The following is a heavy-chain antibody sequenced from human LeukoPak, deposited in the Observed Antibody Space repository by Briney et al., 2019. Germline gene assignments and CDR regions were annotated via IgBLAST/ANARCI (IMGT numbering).Heavy chain of an antibody. Sequence: SETLSLTCTVSGGSISSSSYYWGWIRQPPGKGLEWIGSIYYSGSTYYNPSLKSRVTISVDTSKNQFSLKLSSVTAADTAVYYCARHRVRGYGYDYWGQGTLVTVSS. CDR2: IYYSGST. CDR3: ARHRVRGYGYDY. J-gene: IGHJ4*02. V-gene: IGHV4-39*01. CDR1: GGSISSSSYY. D-gene: IGHD5-18*01.